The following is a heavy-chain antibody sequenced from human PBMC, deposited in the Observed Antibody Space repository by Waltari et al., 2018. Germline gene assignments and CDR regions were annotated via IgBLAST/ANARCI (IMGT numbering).Heavy chain of an antibody. D-gene: IGHD5-18*01. J-gene: IGHJ4*02. CDR2: IRTKAYGGTA. CDR3: TRGVGTVSLFDS. V-gene: IGHV3-49*04. Sequence: EVQLVESGGGLVQPGGSLRLSCAASGFTFSNYYMYWVRQAPGKGLEWVGFIRTKAYGGTAEYAASVKGRFTISRDDSKSIAYLQMNSLKTEDTAVYYCTRGVGTVSLFDSWGQGVLVTVSS. CDR1: GFTFSNYY.